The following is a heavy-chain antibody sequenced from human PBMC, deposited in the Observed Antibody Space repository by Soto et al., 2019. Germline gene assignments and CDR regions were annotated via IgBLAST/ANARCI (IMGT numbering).Heavy chain of an antibody. CDR3: AGEGTTDYYGMDV. J-gene: IGHJ6*02. V-gene: IGHV3-21*01. Sequence: EVQLVESGGGLVKPGGSLRLSCAASGFTFSSYSMNWVRQAPGKGLEWVSSISSSSSYIYYADSVKGRFTISRDNAKNSLYLQMNSLRAEDTAVYYCAGEGTTDYYGMDVWGQGTTVTVSS. D-gene: IGHD4-4*01. CDR2: ISSSSSYI. CDR1: GFTFSSYS.